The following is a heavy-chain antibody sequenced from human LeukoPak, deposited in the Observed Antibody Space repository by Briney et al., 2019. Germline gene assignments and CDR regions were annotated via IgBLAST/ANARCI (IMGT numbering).Heavy chain of an antibody. Sequence: SETLSLTCAVSGGSVSSGSYYWSWIRQPAGKGLEWIGRIYTSGSTNYNPSLKSRVTMSVDTSKNQFSLKLSSVTAADTALYYCARTVGATGGSGWFDPWGQGTLVTVSS. D-gene: IGHD1-26*01. CDR1: GGSVSSGSYY. V-gene: IGHV4-61*02. J-gene: IGHJ5*02. CDR2: IYTSGST. CDR3: ARTVGATGGSGWFDP.